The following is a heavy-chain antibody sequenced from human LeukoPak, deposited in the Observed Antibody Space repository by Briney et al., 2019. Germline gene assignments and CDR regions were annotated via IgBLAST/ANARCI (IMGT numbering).Heavy chain of an antibody. CDR3: ARDGIAAAGTFGY. CDR1: GFTFSRNW. CDR2: IQPDGSEQ. Sequence: GGSLRLSCVASGFTFSRNWMSWVRQAPGKGLEWVGNIQPDGSEQYPVDSVKGRFTISRDNARNSLFLQMNSLRAEDTAVYYCARDGIAAAGTFGYWGQGTLVTVSS. V-gene: IGHV3-7*01. J-gene: IGHJ4*02. D-gene: IGHD6-13*01.